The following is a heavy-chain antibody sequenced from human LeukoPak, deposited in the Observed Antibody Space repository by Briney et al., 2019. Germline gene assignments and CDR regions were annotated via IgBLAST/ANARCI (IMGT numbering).Heavy chain of an antibody. J-gene: IGHJ4*02. Sequence: ASVKVSCKASGYTFTNYDLNWVRQATGQGLEWMGWVNPNNGKTGYEQKFQGRVTMTKNTSISTAYMELSSLRSEDTAVYYCARDQSRGYGFDYCGRGALVTVSS. CDR2: VNPNNGKT. CDR3: ARDQSRGYGFDY. V-gene: IGHV1-8*01. CDR1: GYTFTNYD. D-gene: IGHD5-12*01.